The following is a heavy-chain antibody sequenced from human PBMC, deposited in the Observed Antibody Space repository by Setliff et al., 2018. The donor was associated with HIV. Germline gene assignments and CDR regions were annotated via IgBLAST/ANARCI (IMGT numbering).Heavy chain of an antibody. Sequence: ASVKVSCKASGYRFTGFAIHWVRQAPGQRFEWMGWINAGTGNTKYSQKFQDRVTISRDIHANTAYMEQSSLRSEDTAIYYCARSLREYSYGSPDYWGPGTLVTVSS. CDR3: ARSLREYSYGSPDY. CDR2: INAGTGNT. D-gene: IGHD5-18*01. V-gene: IGHV1-3*01. CDR1: GYRFTGFA. J-gene: IGHJ4*02.